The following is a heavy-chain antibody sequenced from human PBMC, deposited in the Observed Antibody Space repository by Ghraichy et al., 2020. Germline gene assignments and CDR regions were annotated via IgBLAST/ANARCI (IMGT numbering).Heavy chain of an antibody. Sequence: GGSLRLSCAASGFTFSSYGMHWVRQAPGKGLEWVAVIWDDGSNKYYADSVKGRFTISRDNSKNTLYLQMNSLRAEDTAVYYCARDQSLIVVVPAVFYGMDVWAQGTTVTVSS. CDR1: GFTFSSYG. CDR2: IWDDGSNK. CDR3: ARDQSLIVVVPAVFYGMDV. J-gene: IGHJ6*02. D-gene: IGHD2-2*01. V-gene: IGHV3-33*01.